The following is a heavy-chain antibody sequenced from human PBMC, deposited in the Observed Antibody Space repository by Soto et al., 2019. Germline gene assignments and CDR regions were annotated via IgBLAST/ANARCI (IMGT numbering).Heavy chain of an antibody. Sequence: ASVKVSCKASGYTFTSYAMHWVRQAPGQRLEWMGWINAGNGNTKYSQKFQGRVTITRDTSASTAYMELSSLRSEDTAVYYCARNTPTFYGMDVWGQGTTVTLSS. CDR3: ARNTPTFYGMDV. V-gene: IGHV1-3*01. CDR2: INAGNGNT. J-gene: IGHJ6*02. CDR1: GYTFTSYA.